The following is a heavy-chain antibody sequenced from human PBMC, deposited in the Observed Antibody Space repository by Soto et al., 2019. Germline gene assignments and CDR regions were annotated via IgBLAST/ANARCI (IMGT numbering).Heavy chain of an antibody. D-gene: IGHD2-2*01. Sequence: PGESLKISCKGSGYSFTNYWIGWVRQMPGKGLKWMVLIYPGDSDTRYSPSFEGQVTISADKSISTAYLQWSGLKASDTAMYYCARWKASSTTSLSFRAGFDYWGQGTLVTVSS. J-gene: IGHJ4*02. CDR1: GYSFTNYW. CDR3: ARWKASSTTSLSFRAGFDY. V-gene: IGHV5-51*03. CDR2: IYPGDSDT.